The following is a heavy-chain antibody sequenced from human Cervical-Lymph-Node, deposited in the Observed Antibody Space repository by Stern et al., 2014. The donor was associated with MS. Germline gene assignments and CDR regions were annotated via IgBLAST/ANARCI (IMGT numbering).Heavy chain of an antibody. D-gene: IGHD3-10*01. CDR2: IDFSGNT. J-gene: IGHJ3*01. CDR3: ARLSVRVHDAFDV. V-gene: IGHV4-39*01. CDR1: GGSINSDIYY. Sequence: QVQLQESGPGLVKPSENLSLTCTVSGGSINSDIYYWGWIRQPPGKGLEWIGTIDFSGNTYYNPSLKSRVIMSVDTSKNQFSLRLNSVTAADTAVYYCARLSVRVHDAFDVWGQGTVVTVSS.